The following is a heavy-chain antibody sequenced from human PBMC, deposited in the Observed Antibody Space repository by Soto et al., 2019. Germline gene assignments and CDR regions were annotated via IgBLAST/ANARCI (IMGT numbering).Heavy chain of an antibody. Sequence: SETLSLTCTVSGGSIGSGGYYWSWIRQHPGKGLEWIGYIYYSGSTYYNPSLKSRVTISVDTSKNQFSLKLSSVTAADTAVYYCASGQDDSYDFWSGYSRPSYFDYWGQGTLVTVSS. V-gene: IGHV4-31*03. CDR3: ASGQDDSYDFWSGYSRPSYFDY. D-gene: IGHD3-3*01. J-gene: IGHJ4*02. CDR2: IYYSGST. CDR1: GGSIGSGGYY.